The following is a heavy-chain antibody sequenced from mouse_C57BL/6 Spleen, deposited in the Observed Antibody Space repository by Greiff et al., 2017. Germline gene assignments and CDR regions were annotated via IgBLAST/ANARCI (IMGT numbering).Heavy chain of an antibody. J-gene: IGHJ4*01. CDR1: GYTFTSYW. D-gene: IGHD3-2*02. V-gene: IGHV1-72*01. CDR2: IEPNSGGT. Sequence: QVHVRQPGAELVTPGASVKLSCKASGYTFTSYWMHWVKQRPGRGLEWIGRIEPNSGGTKYNEKFKSKATLTVDKPSSTAYMQLSSLTSEDSAVYYCARWQLRLRYYYAMDYWGQGTSVTVSS. CDR3: ARWQLRLRYYYAMDY.